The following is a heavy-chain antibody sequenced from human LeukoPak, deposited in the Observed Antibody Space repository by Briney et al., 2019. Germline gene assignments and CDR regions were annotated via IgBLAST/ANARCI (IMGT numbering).Heavy chain of an antibody. D-gene: IGHD3-3*01. CDR3: ARERAYDFWSGYIVYFDY. V-gene: IGHV1-18*01. CDR1: GGTFSSYA. Sequence: ASVKVSCKASGGTFSSYAISWVRQAPGQGLEWMGWISAYSGNTNYAQKLQGRVTMTTDTSTSTAYMELRSLRSDDTAVYYCARERAYDFWSGYIVYFDYWGQGTLVTVSS. CDR2: ISAYSGNT. J-gene: IGHJ4*02.